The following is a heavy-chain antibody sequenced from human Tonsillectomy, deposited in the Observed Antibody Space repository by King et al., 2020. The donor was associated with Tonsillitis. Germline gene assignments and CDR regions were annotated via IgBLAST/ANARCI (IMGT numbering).Heavy chain of an antibody. CDR2: ISSSSSTI. CDR1: GFTFSSYS. D-gene: IGHD3-22*01. V-gene: IGHV3-48*02. J-gene: IGHJ4*02. Sequence: QLVQSGGGLVQPGGSLRLSCAASGFTFSSYSMNWVRQAPGKGLEWVSYISSSSSTIYYADSVKGRFTISRDNAKNSLYLQMNSLRDEDTAVYYCARTIYDSSGYYDSRNHDYWGQGTLVTVSS. CDR3: ARTIYDSSGYYDSRNHDY.